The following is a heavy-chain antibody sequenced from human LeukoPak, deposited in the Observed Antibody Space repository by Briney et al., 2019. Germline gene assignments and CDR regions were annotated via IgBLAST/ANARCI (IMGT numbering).Heavy chain of an antibody. J-gene: IGHJ5*02. CDR3: AREVTTCFDP. CDR1: GYTFTNYG. V-gene: IGHV1-18*01. CDR2: ISSYNGNT. Sequence: ASVKVSCKASGYTFTNYGISWVRQAPGQGLEWMGWISSYNGNTNYAQKLQGRVTMTTDTSTNTAYMELRSLRSDDTAVYYCAREVTTCFDPWGQGTLVTVSS. D-gene: IGHD4-17*01.